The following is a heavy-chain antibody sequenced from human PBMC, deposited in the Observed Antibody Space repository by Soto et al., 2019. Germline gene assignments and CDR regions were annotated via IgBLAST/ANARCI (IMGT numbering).Heavy chain of an antibody. Sequence: SETLSLTCAVYGGSFSGYYWSWIRQPPGKGLEWIGEINHSGSTNYNPSLKSRVTISVDTSKNQFSLKLSSVTAADTAVYYCARGRVPRNYYYYYGMDVWGQGSTVTVSS. V-gene: IGHV4-34*01. CDR2: INHSGST. CDR1: GGSFSGYY. D-gene: IGHD1-1*01. J-gene: IGHJ6*02. CDR3: ARGRVPRNYYYYYGMDV.